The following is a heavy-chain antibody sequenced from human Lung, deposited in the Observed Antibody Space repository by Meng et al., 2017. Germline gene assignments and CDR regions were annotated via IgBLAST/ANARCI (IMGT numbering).Heavy chain of an antibody. CDR2: MKSNVDGGTV. J-gene: IGHJ4*01. Sequence: EVQMVVSGGGFLNPGGSLRLSCAASGFTFSTAWMTWVRQAPGMGLEWIGRMKSNVDGGTVDYAAAVKGRFFISRDDSKNTFYLQMNSLKTEDTAVYYCSGHVDYWGHGTLVTVSS. CDR3: SGHVDY. V-gene: IGHV3-15*01. CDR1: GFTFSTAW.